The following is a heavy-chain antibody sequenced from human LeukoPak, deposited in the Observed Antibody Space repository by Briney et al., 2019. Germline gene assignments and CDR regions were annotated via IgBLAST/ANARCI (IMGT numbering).Heavy chain of an antibody. V-gene: IGHV3-74*01. CDR1: GFTFSYFW. J-gene: IGHJ4*02. Sequence: GGSLRLSCAASGFTFSYFWMHWFRQTPGKGLVWVSCINTDGSYSSYADSVKGRFTISRDNVRNTLYLQMNSLRAEDSAVYYCARDFDGPRASDYWGQGVSITVSS. D-gene: IGHD4-17*01. CDR3: ARDFDGPRASDY. CDR2: INTDGSYS.